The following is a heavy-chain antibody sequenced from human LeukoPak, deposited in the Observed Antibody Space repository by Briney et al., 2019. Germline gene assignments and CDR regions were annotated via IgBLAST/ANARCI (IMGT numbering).Heavy chain of an antibody. V-gene: IGHV3-9*01. J-gene: IGHJ4*02. CDR3: AKSGGYSSSWYYDY. CDR1: GFTFDDYA. D-gene: IGHD6-13*01. Sequence: TGGSLRLSCAASGFTFDDYAMHWVRQAPGKGLEWVSGISWNSGSIGYADSVKGRFTISRDNSKNTLYLQMNSLRAEDTAVYYCAKSGGYSSSWYYDYWGQGTLVTVSS. CDR2: ISWNSGSI.